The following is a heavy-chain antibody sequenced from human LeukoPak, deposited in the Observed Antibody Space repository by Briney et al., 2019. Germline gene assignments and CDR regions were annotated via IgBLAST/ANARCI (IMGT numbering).Heavy chain of an antibody. D-gene: IGHD1-26*01. CDR2: IYPGDSDT. CDR1: GYSFANYW. J-gene: IGHJ4*02. CDR3: AKSVGALYYFDY. V-gene: IGHV5-51*01. Sequence: GESLKISCEGSGYSFANYWIGWVRQTPGKGLEWMGIIYPGDSDTRYNPSFQGQVTISADKSISTAYLQWSSLKASDTAMFYCAKSVGALYYFDYWGQGTLVTVSS.